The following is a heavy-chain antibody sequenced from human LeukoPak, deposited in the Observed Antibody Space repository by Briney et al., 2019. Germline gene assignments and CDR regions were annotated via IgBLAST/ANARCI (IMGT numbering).Heavy chain of an antibody. V-gene: IGHV4-59*01. CDR1: GGSISSYY. D-gene: IGHD3-16*02. CDR3: ARGGYRPIDFDY. CDR2: IYYSGST. Sequence: PSEILSLTCTVSGGSISSYYWSWIRQPPGKGLEWIGYIYYSGSTNYNPSLKSRVTISVDTSKNQFSLKLSSVTAADTAVYYCARGGYRPIDFDYWGQGTLVTVSS. J-gene: IGHJ4*02.